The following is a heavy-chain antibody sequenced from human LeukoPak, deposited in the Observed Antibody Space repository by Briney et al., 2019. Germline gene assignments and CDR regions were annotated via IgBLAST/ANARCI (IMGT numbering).Heavy chain of an antibody. CDR3: AREGRRATVTTPAGGYFDL. Sequence: PGGSLRLSCAASGFTFSSYEMNWVRQAPGKGLEWVSYISSSGSTIYYADSVKGRFTISRDNAKNSLYLQMNSLRAEDTAVYYCAREGRRATVTTPAGGYFDLWGRGTLVTVSS. D-gene: IGHD4-17*01. J-gene: IGHJ2*01. V-gene: IGHV3-48*03. CDR1: GFTFSSYE. CDR2: ISSSGSTI.